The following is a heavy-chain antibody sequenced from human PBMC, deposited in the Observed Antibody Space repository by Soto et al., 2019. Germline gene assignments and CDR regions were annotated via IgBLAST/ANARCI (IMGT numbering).Heavy chain of an antibody. V-gene: IGHV4-31*01. Sequence: QVQLQEAGPGLVKPSQTLSLTCTVSGGSMTGGGDYLSWIRQPPGQGLEWIRYIHYTGPPYYNPSRNGLVVISVDTTQTQLSLNLRPVAAADTAVYYCARAWRALTGGANCFDAWGQTTLVTVSA. J-gene: IGHJ5*02. CDR3: ARAWRALTGGANCFDA. D-gene: IGHD2-8*02. CDR1: GGSMTGGGDY. CDR2: IHYTGPP.